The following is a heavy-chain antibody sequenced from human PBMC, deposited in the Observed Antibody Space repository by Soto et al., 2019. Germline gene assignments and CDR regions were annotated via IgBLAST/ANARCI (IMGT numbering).Heavy chain of an antibody. CDR2: IFYSGST. Sequence: SETLSLTCTVSGDSITRSNFYWGWIRQPLGKGLEWLGSIFYSGSTFYNPALKSRVTFSVDTSKNHFSLKLSSVTAADTAVYYCARHKTTMLTVVSAFDPWGQGTRVTVS. CDR1: GDSITRSNFY. CDR3: ARHKTTMLTVVSAFDP. V-gene: IGHV4-39*02. D-gene: IGHD3-22*01. J-gene: IGHJ5*02.